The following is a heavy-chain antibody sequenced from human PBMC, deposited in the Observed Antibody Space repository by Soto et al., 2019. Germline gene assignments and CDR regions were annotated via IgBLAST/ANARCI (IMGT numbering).Heavy chain of an antibody. CDR3: ARNLGVVPAANYYYYYYMDV. CDR1: GGSISSSSYY. J-gene: IGHJ6*03. D-gene: IGHD2-2*01. Sequence: SETLSLTCTVSGGSISSSSYYWGWIRQPPGKGLEWIGSIYYSGSTYYNPSLKSRLTISVDTAKNQFSLKLSSVTAADTAVYYCARNLGVVPAANYYYYYYMDVWGKGTTVTVSS. CDR2: IYYSGST. V-gene: IGHV4-39*01.